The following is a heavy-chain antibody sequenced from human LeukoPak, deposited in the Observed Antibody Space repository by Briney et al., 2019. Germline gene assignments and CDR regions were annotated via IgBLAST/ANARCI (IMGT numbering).Heavy chain of an antibody. D-gene: IGHD5-24*01. Sequence: AGGSLRLSCAASGFTFSSYAMTWVRQAPGKGLEWVSAIRGSGGSMYYADSVKGRFIISRYNSKDTLYVQMNILRADDTAVYYCAKGGGGYLDYWGKGTLVTVSS. V-gene: IGHV3-23*01. CDR3: AKGGGGYLDY. J-gene: IGHJ4*02. CDR2: IRGSGGSM. CDR1: GFTFSSYA.